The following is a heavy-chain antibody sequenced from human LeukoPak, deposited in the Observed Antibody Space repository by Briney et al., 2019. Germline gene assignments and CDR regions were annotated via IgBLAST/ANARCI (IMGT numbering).Heavy chain of an antibody. D-gene: IGHD3-3*01. Sequence: SETLSLTCAVYGGSFSGYYWSWIRQPPGKGLEWIGEINHSGSTNYNPSLKSRVTISVDTSKNQFSLKLSSVTAADTAVYYCARIGGNYDFWSGYYAKYYYYGMDVWGQGTTVTVSS. CDR1: GGSFSGYY. V-gene: IGHV4-34*01. CDR2: INHSGST. CDR3: ARIGGNYDFWSGYYAKYYYYGMDV. J-gene: IGHJ6*02.